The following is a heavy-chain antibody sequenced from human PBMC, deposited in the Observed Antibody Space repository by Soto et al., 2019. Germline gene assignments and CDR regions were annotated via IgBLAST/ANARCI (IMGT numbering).Heavy chain of an antibody. J-gene: IGHJ4*02. CDR3: ARVERAYCGGDCYDY. CDR2: ISSSSSYI. Sequence: ESGGGLVKPGGSLRLSCAASGFTFSSYSMNWVRQAPGKGLEWVSSISSSSSYIYYADSVKGRFTISRDNAKNSLYLQMNSLRDEDTAVYYCARVERAYCGGDCYDYWGQGTLVTVSS. CDR1: GFTFSSYS. D-gene: IGHD2-21*01. V-gene: IGHV3-21*01.